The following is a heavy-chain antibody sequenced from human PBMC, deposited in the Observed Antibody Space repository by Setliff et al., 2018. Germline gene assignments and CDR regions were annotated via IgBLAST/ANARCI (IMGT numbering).Heavy chain of an antibody. CDR1: GYTFTSYA. J-gene: IGHJ6*02. CDR2: ISAYNGNT. V-gene: IGHV1-18*01. D-gene: IGHD4-4*01. Sequence: GASVKVSCKASGYTFTSYAMNWVRQAPGQGLEWMGWISAYNGNTNYAQKLQGRVTMTTDTSTSTAYMELRSLRSDDTAVYYCARDYSNFPPYYYYGMDVWGQGTTVTVSS. CDR3: ARDYSNFPPYYYYGMDV.